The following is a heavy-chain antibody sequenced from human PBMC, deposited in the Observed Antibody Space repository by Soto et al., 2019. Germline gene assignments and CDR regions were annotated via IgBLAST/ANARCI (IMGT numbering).Heavy chain of an antibody. CDR2: ISAYNGNT. J-gene: IGHJ6*02. D-gene: IGHD1-20*01. CDR1: GYTFTSYG. Sequence: QVQLVQSGAEVKKPGASVKVSCKASGYTFTSYGINWVRQAPGQGLEWMGWISAYNGNTNYAQKLQGRVTMTTDTSTRTAYMELRRLRSDDTAVYYCSRVITGVTFYYYCGMDVWGQGTTVTVSS. V-gene: IGHV1-18*01. CDR3: SRVITGVTFYYYCGMDV.